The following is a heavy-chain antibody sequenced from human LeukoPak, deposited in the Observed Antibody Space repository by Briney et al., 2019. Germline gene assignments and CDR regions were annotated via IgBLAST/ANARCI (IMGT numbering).Heavy chain of an antibody. J-gene: IGHJ4*02. CDR1: GFTFSSYG. D-gene: IGHD2-2*01. V-gene: IGHV3-30*18. CDR2: ISYDGSNK. CDR3: AKDTFRYCSSTSCPFDY. Sequence: GGSLRLSCAASGFTFSSYGMHWVRQAPGKGLEWVAVISYDGSNKYYADSVKGRFTISRDNSKNTLYLQMNSLRAEDTAVYYCAKDTFRYCSSTSCPFDYWGQGTLVTVSS.